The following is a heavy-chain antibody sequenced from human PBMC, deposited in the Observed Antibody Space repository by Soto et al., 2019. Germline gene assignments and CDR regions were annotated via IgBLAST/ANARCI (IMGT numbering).Heavy chain of an antibody. Sequence: QVQLVESGGGVVQPGRSLRLSCASSGFSFSTHGMQWVRQAPGKGLEWVAIISYDGFIKYSADEVKGRFTISRDNSKNTLFLQMDSLRAEDSAVYYCAKDLKASGGHSGTLNYYYGMDVWGQGTTVIVSS. CDR1: GFSFSTHG. CDR3: AKDLKASGGHSGTLNYYYGMDV. D-gene: IGHD3-10*01. V-gene: IGHV3-30*18. CDR2: ISYDGFIK. J-gene: IGHJ6*02.